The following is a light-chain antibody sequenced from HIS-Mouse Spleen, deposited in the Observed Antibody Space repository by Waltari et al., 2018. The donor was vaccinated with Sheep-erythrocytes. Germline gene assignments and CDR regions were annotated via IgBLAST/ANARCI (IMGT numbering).Light chain of an antibody. CDR1: QSLLHSNGYKY. J-gene: IGKJ4*01. CDR2: LGS. Sequence: DIVMTQSPLSLPVTPGEPASISCRSSQSLLHSNGYKYLDWYLQKPGHSPKLLIYLGSNRASGVPDRFSSSGSGTDFTQKISRVEAEDVGVYYCMQALQTPLTYGGGTKVEIK. V-gene: IGKV2-28*01. CDR3: MQALQTPLT.